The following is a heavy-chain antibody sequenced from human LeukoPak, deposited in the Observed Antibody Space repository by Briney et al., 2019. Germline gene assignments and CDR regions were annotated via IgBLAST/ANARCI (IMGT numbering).Heavy chain of an antibody. CDR1: GGSISSDY. V-gene: IGHV4-59*01. CDR3: ARLSGYSSGHYYSDY. D-gene: IGHD3-22*01. J-gene: IGHJ4*02. Sequence: SETLSLTCTVSGGSISSDYWSWIRQPPGRGLEWIGYIYYRGSTNYNPSLKSRVTISVDTSKNQFSLKLSSVTAADTAVYYCARLSGYSSGHYYSDYWGQGTLVTVSS. CDR2: IYYRGST.